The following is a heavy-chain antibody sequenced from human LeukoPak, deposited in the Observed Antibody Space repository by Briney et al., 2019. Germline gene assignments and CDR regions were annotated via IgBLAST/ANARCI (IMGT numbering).Heavy chain of an antibody. CDR1: GFXFSGYA. CDR2: IWYDGSNK. CDR3: AGSGSSWYSLDN. Sequence: GGSLRLSCAASGFXFSGYAMHWVRQAPGKGREWVAVIWYDGSNKYYADSVKGRFTISRDNSKNTLYLQMNSLRAEDTAVYYCAGSGSSWYSLDNWGQGTLVTVSS. D-gene: IGHD6-13*01. J-gene: IGHJ4*02. V-gene: IGHV3-33*01.